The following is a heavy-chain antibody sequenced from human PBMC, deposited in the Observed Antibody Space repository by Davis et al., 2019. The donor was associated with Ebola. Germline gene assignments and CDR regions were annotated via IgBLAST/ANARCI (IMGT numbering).Heavy chain of an antibody. J-gene: IGHJ3*02. CDR2: ISSSSSYI. V-gene: IGHV3-21*01. Sequence: GESLKISCAASGFTFSSYSMNWVRQAPGKGLEWVSSISSSSSYIYYADSVKGRFTISRDNAKNSLYLQMNSLRAEDTAVYYCARVLKDAFDIWGQGTMVTVSS. CDR3: ARVLKDAFDI. CDR1: GFTFSSYS.